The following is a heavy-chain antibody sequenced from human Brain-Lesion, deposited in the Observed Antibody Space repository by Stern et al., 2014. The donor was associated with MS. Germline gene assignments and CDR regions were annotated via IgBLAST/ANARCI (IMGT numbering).Heavy chain of an antibody. CDR3: AKSPATPSGYDRFDY. D-gene: IGHD5-12*01. J-gene: IGHJ4*02. V-gene: IGHV5-51*03. Sequence: EMQLVESGAEVKKPGESLKISCEASGYLFDDYWIGWVRQMSGRGLELVAIIFPRDSNTRYSPSVQGQVTISADKSISTAYLPWSSRKAANPAMYSWAKSPATPSGYDRFDYWGQGALVTVSS. CDR2: IFPRDSNT. CDR1: GYLFDDYW.